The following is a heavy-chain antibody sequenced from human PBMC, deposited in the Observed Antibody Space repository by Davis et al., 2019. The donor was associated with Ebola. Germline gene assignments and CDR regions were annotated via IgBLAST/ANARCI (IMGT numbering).Heavy chain of an antibody. D-gene: IGHD5-24*01. CDR3: ARGWLRSGFDI. J-gene: IGHJ3*02. CDR1: GDSVPGKNGA. V-gene: IGHV6-1*01. Sequence: HSQTLSLTCAISGDSVPGKNGAWNWIRQTPARGLEWLGRTYYNSKWYNDYAVSVKSRITINPDTSKNHFSLQLNSVTPEDTAVYYCARGWLRSGFDIWGQGTVVTVSS. CDR2: TYYNSKWYN.